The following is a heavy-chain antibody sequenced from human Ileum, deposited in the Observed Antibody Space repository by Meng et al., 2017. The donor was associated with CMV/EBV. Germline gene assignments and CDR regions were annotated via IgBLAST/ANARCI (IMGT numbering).Heavy chain of an antibody. CDR3: ARVWGIAVRPLDY. CDR2: IHDSGST. CDR1: GDSISSGHYY. D-gene: IGHD6-6*01. Sequence: VAQQVQGPGLVKASQPLSLTCTVSGDSISSGHYYWSWVRQTPGKGLEWIGHIHDSGSTYYNPSLQSRVTISVDTSKNQFSLKLSSVTAADTAVYYCARVWGIAVRPLDYWGQGTLVTVSS. J-gene: IGHJ4*02. V-gene: IGHV4-30-4*01.